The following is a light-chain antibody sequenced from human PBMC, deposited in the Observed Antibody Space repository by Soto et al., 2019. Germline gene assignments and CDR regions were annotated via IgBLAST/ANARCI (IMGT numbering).Light chain of an antibody. CDR3: QQYGSSSLT. CDR1: QSVSSSY. V-gene: IGKV3-20*01. Sequence: EIVLPQSPGTLSLSPGERATLSCRASQSVSSSYLAWYQQKPGQAPRLLIYGASSRATGIPDRFSGSGSGTDFTITISRLEPEDFAVYYCQQYGSSSLTFGGGTKVEIK. J-gene: IGKJ4*01. CDR2: GAS.